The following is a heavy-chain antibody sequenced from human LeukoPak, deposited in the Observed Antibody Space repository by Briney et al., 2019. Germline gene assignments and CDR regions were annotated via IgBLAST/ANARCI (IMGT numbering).Heavy chain of an antibody. Sequence: GESLKISCKGPAYIFTTYWIGWVRQMPGKGLEWMGWINPNSGGTNYAQKFQGRVTMTRDTSITTAYMELSRLSSDDTAVYYCARHPGKVTNDWYFDLWGRGTLVTVSS. CDR1: AYIFTTYW. D-gene: IGHD4-23*01. J-gene: IGHJ2*01. CDR3: ARHPGKVTNDWYFDL. V-gene: IGHV1-2*02. CDR2: INPNSGGT.